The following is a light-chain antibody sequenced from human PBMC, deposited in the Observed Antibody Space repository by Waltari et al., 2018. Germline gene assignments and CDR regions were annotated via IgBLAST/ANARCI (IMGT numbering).Light chain of an antibody. Sequence: QSVLTQPPPASGTPGQRVITSCSGSGSNTGIPTVNWYRQIPGTAPELLIYRDNQRPSGVPDRFSGSKSGTSASLAISGLQSEDEADYYCAGWDDSLNGVFGGGTKLTVL. CDR3: AGWDDSLNGV. CDR1: GSNTGIPT. CDR2: RDN. J-gene: IGLJ3*02. V-gene: IGLV1-44*01.